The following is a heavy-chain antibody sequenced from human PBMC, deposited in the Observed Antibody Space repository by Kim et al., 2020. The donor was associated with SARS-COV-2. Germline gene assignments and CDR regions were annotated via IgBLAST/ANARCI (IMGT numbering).Heavy chain of an antibody. CDR1: GGSISSYY. Sequence: SETLSLTCTVSGGSISSYYWSWIRQPPGKGLEWIGYIYYSGSTNYNPSLKSRVTISVDTSKNQFSLKLSSVTAADTAVYYCARTRTTFPYYYYYGMDVWGQWTTVTVSS. CDR2: IYYSGST. D-gene: IGHD1-7*01. CDR3: ARTRTTFPYYYYYGMDV. J-gene: IGHJ6*02. V-gene: IGHV4-59*13.